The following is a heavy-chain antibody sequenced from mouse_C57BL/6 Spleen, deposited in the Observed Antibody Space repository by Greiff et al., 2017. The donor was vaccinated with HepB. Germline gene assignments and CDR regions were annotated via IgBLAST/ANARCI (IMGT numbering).Heavy chain of an antibody. Sequence: QVQLQQSGAELVKPGASVKLSCKASGYTFTSYWMHWVKQRPGQGLEWIGMIHPNSGSTNYNEKFKSKATLTVDKSSSTAYMQLSSLTSEDSAVYYCARWVTYSNYSFAYWGQGTLVTVSA. CDR3: ARWVTYSNYSFAY. J-gene: IGHJ3*01. V-gene: IGHV1-64*01. CDR2: IHPNSGST. CDR1: GYTFTSYW. D-gene: IGHD2-5*01.